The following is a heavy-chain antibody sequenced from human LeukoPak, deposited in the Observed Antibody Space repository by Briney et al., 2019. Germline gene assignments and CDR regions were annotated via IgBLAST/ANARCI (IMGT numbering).Heavy chain of an antibody. V-gene: IGHV4-59*12. D-gene: IGHD3-10*01. CDR1: GGSISSYY. J-gene: IGHJ4*02. CDR3: ARATDYYGSGSYLDY. CDR2: ISYSGST. Sequence: SETLSLTCTVSGGSISSYYWSWIRQPPGKGLEWIGYISYSGSTNYNPSLKSRVTISVDTSKNQFSLKLSSVTAADTAVYYCARATDYYGSGSYLDYWGQGTLVTVSS.